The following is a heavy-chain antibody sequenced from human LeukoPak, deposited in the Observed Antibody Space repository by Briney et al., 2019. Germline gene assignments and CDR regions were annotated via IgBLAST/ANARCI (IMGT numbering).Heavy chain of an antibody. CDR2: IYYSGST. CDR1: GGSISSYY. J-gene: IGHJ4*02. D-gene: IGHD3-22*01. CDR3: ARSYDSSGYNLYYFDY. Sequence: PSETLSLTCTVSGGSISSYYWSWIRQPPGKGLEWIGYIYYSGSTNYNPSLKSRVTISVDTSKNQFSLKLSSVTAADTAVYYCARSYDSSGYNLYYFDYWGQGTLVTVSS. V-gene: IGHV4-59*08.